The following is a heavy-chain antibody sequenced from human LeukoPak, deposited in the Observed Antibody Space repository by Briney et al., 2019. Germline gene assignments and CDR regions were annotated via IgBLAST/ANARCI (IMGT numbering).Heavy chain of an antibody. Sequence: GGSLRLSCAASGFTFSSYSMNWVRQAPGKGLEWVSYISSSSSTIYYADSVKGRFTISRDNAKNPLYLQMDSLRAEDTAVYYCARGYSSSGMDVWGKGATVTVSS. V-gene: IGHV3-48*04. CDR1: GFTFSSYS. J-gene: IGHJ6*03. CDR3: ARGYSSSGMDV. CDR2: ISSSSSTI. D-gene: IGHD6-6*01.